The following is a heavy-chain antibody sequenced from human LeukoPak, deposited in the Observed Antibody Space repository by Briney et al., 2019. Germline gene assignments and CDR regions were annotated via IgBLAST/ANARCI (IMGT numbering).Heavy chain of an antibody. Sequence: PSETLSLTCNVSGGSISSSSYYWGWIRQSPGQGLEWIGSIYHSGSTYYNPSLKSRVTISVDTSKNQFSLKLTSVTAADTAVYYCARELKYGDYAYWGQGTLVTVSS. D-gene: IGHD4-17*01. V-gene: IGHV4-39*07. CDR2: IYHSGST. CDR1: GGSISSSSYY. CDR3: ARELKYGDYAY. J-gene: IGHJ4*02.